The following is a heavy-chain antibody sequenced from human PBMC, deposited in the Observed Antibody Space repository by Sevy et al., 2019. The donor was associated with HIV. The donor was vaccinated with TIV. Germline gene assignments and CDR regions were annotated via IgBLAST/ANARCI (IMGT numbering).Heavy chain of an antibody. V-gene: IGHV1-69*13. CDR3: ASGGRNGWYYLDY. D-gene: IGHD6-19*01. J-gene: IGHJ4*02. CDR2: IIPILGTV. CDR1: GGTFSSYG. Sequence: ASVKVSCKASGGTFSSYGISWVRQAPGQGLEWMGGIIPILGTVNYAQKFQGRVTITADESTKTAYMELSSLRSEDTAVYYCASGGRNGWYYLDYWGQETLVTFSS.